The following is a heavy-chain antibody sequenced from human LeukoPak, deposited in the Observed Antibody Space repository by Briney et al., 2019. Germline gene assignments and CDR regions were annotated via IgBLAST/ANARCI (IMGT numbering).Heavy chain of an antibody. Sequence: GGSLRLSCAASGFTFSSYGMHWVRQAPGKGLEWVAVIWYDGSNKYYADSVKGRFTIPRDNSKNTLYLQMNSLRAEDTAVYYCARGGYDILTGSLYYFDYWGQGTLVTVSS. J-gene: IGHJ4*02. CDR1: GFTFSSYG. D-gene: IGHD3-9*01. V-gene: IGHV3-33*01. CDR3: ARGGYDILTGSLYYFDY. CDR2: IWYDGSNK.